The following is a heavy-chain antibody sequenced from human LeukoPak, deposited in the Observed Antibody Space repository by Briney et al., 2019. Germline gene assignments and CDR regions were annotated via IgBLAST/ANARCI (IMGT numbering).Heavy chain of an antibody. CDR2: VIPIFATA. CDR1: GGTLSNYA. Sequence: SVKVSCKASGGTLSNYAISWVRQAPGQGLEWKGAVIPIFATADYAQKFQGRVTIAADESTSTAYMELSSLRSEDTAVYYCARDRGGYCSGGSCYSLYYYYYMDVWGKGTTVAVSS. V-gene: IGHV1-69*01. J-gene: IGHJ6*03. CDR3: ARDRGGYCSGGSCYSLYYYYYMDV. D-gene: IGHD2-15*01.